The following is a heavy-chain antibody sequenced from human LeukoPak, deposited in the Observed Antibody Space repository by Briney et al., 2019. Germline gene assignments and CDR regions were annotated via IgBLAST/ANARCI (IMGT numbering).Heavy chain of an antibody. CDR1: GGSFSGYY. CDR2: INHSGST. J-gene: IGHJ4*02. D-gene: IGHD6-13*01. V-gene: IGHV4-34*01. CDR3: ARERAAAGTVADY. Sequence: SETLSLTCAVYGGSFSGYYWSWIRQPPGKGLEWIGEINHSGSTNHNPSLKSRVTISVDTSKNQFSLKLSSVTAVDTAVYYCARERAAAGTVADYWGQGTLVTVSS.